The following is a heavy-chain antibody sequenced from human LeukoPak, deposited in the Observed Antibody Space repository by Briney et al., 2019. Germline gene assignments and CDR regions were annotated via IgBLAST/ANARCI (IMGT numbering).Heavy chain of an antibody. J-gene: IGHJ4*02. V-gene: IGHV3-30*02. CDR2: IRYDGSNK. D-gene: IGHD3-10*01. CDR3: AKDHGIYGSGSYFPH. Sequence: GGSLRLSCAASGFTFSSYGMHWVRQAPGKGLEWVAFIRYDGSNKYYADSVKGRFTISRDNSKNTLYLQMNSLRAEDTAVYYCAKDHGIYGSGSYFPHWGRGTLVTVSS. CDR1: GFTFSSYG.